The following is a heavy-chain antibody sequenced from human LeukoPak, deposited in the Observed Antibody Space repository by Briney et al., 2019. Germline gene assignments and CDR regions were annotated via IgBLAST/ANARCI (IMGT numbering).Heavy chain of an antibody. V-gene: IGHV1-69*01. CDR2: IIPIFGTA. J-gene: IGHJ4*02. D-gene: IGHD3-22*01. CDR3: ARDYYDSSGSMGL. Sequence: SVKVSCKASGGTFSSYAISWVRQAPGQGLEWMGGIIPIFGTANYAQKFQGRVTITADESTSTAYMELRSLRSDDTAVYYCARDYYDSSGSMGLWGQGTLVTVSS. CDR1: GGTFSSYA.